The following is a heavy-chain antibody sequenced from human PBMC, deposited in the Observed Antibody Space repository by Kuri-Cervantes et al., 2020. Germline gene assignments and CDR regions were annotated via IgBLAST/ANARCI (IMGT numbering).Heavy chain of an antibody. CDR1: GGTFITKA. CDR2: ISTYDGDT. CDR3: ARANSAGYSTYYSYYMDV. J-gene: IGHJ6*03. D-gene: IGHD3-9*01. V-gene: IGHV1-18*01. Sequence: ASVKVSCKASGGTFITKAISWVRQAPGQGLEWMGWISTYDGDTNFARRLQGRVTMTIDTSTSTAYMELRSLNSDDTAMYFCARANSAGYSTYYSYYMDVWGKGTTVTVSS.